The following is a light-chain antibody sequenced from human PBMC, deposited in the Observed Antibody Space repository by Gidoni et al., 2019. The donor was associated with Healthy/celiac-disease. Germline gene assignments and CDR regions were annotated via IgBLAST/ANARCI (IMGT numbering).Light chain of an antibody. V-gene: IGKV1-5*03. J-gene: IGKJ1*01. CDR1: QSISSW. CDR2: KAS. CDR3: QQYNSYAT. Sequence: DIQMTQSPSTLSASVGDRVTITCRASQSISSWLAWYQQKPGKAPKLLIYKASSLESGVPSRFSGSESGTEFTLTISSLQPDDFATYYCQQYNSYATFXQGTKVEIK.